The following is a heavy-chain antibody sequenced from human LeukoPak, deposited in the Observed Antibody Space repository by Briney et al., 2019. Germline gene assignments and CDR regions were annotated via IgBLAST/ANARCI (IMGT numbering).Heavy chain of an antibody. CDR1: GFTFTGYA. D-gene: IGHD2-15*01. J-gene: IGHJ6*03. CDR3: AKGVVVVAASYYYMDV. CDR2: TTGSGGSS. Sequence: PGGSLRLSCAASGFTFTGYAMTWVRQAPGKGLEWVSTTTGSGGSSYYADSVMGRFTISRDNSKNTLFLQMNGLRAEDTAVYYCAKGVVVVAASYYYMDVWGKRTTVTVSS. V-gene: IGHV3-23*01.